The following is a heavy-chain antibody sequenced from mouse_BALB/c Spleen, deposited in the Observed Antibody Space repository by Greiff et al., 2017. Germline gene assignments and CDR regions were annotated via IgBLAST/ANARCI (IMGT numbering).Heavy chain of an antibody. CDR3: ARRYGNYGDAMDY. CDR2: ISSGSSTI. J-gene: IGHJ4*01. Sequence: EVQRVESGGGLVQPGGSRKLSCAASGFTFSSFGMHWVRQAPEKGLEWVAYISSGSSTIYYADTVKGRFTISRDNPKNTLFLQMTSLRSEDTAMYYCARRYGNYGDAMDYWGQGTSVTVSS. D-gene: IGHD2-10*02. CDR1: GFTFSSFG. V-gene: IGHV5-17*02.